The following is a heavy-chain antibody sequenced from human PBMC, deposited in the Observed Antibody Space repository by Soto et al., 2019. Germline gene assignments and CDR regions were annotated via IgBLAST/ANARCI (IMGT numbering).Heavy chain of an antibody. CDR3: ARGHRGIVVVVAAYRYAFDI. CDR1: GYTFTSYD. Sequence: ASVKVSCKASGYTFTSYDINWVRQATGQGLEWMGWMNPNSGNTGYAQKFQGRVTMTRNTSISTAYMELSSLRSEDTAVYYCARGHRGIVVVVAAYRYAFDIWGQGTMVTVSS. J-gene: IGHJ3*02. V-gene: IGHV1-8*01. CDR2: MNPNSGNT. D-gene: IGHD2-15*01.